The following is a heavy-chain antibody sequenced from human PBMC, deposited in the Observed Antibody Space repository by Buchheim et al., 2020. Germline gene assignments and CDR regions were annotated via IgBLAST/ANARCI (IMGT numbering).Heavy chain of an antibody. CDR2: ISYDVSKK. CDR1: GFSFSSSG. Sequence: QVQLVESGGGVVQPGESLRVSCAASGFSFSSSGMHWVRQAPGKGLEWVAVISYDVSKKYYADSVKGRFTISRDNSKNTVYVQMNSLRAEDTAVYYCAKDFGYSYGFYNYFDCWGQGTL. J-gene: IGHJ4*02. D-gene: IGHD5-18*01. CDR3: AKDFGYSYGFYNYFDC. V-gene: IGHV3-30*18.